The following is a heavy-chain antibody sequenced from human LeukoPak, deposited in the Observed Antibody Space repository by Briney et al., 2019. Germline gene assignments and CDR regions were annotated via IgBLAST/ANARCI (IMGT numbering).Heavy chain of an antibody. CDR1: GGSIRSHS. CDR2: TYYSGST. V-gene: IGHV4-59*11. J-gene: IGHJ5*02. Sequence: SETLSLTCNVSGGSIRSHSWNWIRQSPGQGLEWIGYTYYSGSTNYSPSLKSRVTISLDTSKNQFSLRLRSVTAADTAVYYCARDAGMAARPPGNWFDPWGQGTLVTVSS. D-gene: IGHD6-6*01. CDR3: ARDAGMAARPPGNWFDP.